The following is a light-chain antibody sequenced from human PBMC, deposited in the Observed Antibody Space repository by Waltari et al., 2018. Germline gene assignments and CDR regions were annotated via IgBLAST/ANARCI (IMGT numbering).Light chain of an antibody. CDR2: GAS. J-gene: IGKJ1*01. V-gene: IGKV3-15*01. Sequence: EIVMTQSPATLSVSPGERATLSCRASQSVSSNLAWYQQKPGQAPMLLIYGASTRATGIPARFSGSGSGTEFTLTISSLQSEDFAVYYCQQYNNWPGFGQGTKVEIK. CDR1: QSVSSN. CDR3: QQYNNWPG.